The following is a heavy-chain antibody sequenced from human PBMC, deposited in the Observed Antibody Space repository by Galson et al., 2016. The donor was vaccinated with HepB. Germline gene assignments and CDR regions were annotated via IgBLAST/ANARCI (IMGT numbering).Heavy chain of an antibody. V-gene: IGHV4-39*01. CDR3: AIQLRWEYYFDF. CDR1: GDSISTYSYY. Sequence: SETLSLTCIVSGDSISTYSYYWGWIRQPPGKGLEWIGSIYYNGSTYHNPSLKSRVTISVDTLQNQLSMKLSSVTAADTAVYYCAIQLRWEYYFDFWGQGTLATVSS. J-gene: IGHJ4*02. D-gene: IGHD1-26*01. CDR2: IYYNGST.